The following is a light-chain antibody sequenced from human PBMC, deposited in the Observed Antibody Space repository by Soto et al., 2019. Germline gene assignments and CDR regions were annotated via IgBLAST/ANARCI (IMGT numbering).Light chain of an antibody. CDR3: QQTSSAPFT. J-gene: IGKJ3*01. CDR1: QNINTY. V-gene: IGKV1-39*01. Sequence: DIQMTQSPYSLSAAVGDRVTIACRASQNINTYLNWYQQKPGKAPKLLIFDAASLQSGVPSRFSGGGYSTDFTLTITSLQPEDFATYYCQQTSSAPFTFGPGTKVDIK. CDR2: DAA.